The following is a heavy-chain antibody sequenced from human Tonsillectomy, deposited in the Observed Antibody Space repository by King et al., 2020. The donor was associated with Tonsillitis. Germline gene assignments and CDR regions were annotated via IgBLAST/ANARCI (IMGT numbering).Heavy chain of an antibody. J-gene: IGHJ4*02. CDR1: GDTLSRYA. V-gene: IGHV1-69*15. CDR3: ARDCIAATGTETCYFDY. Sequence: QLVQSGAEVKKPGSSLKVSCTASGDTLSRYAISWVRQAPGQGLEWLGRIIPIFGTANYAQKFQGRVTITADESTSTAYMELISLRSEDTALYYCARDCIAATGTETCYFDYGGQGTLVTVSS. CDR2: IIPIFGTA. D-gene: IGHD6-13*01.